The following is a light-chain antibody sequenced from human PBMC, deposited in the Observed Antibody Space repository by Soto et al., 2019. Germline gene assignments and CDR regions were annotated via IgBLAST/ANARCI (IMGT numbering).Light chain of an antibody. CDR1: QTFSSSN. CDR3: QRYGGSPPVT. CDR2: SAS. Sequence: EIVMTQSPATLSVSPGERAALSCRASQTFSSSNLAWYQHKPGQPPKLIVYSASRRATGIPDRFSGSGSGTDFTLTISRLEPEDVALYYCQRYGGSPPVTFGGGTKVDIK. J-gene: IGKJ4*01. V-gene: IGKV3-20*01.